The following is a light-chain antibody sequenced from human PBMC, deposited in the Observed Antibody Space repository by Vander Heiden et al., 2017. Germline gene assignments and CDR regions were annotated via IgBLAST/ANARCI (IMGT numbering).Light chain of an antibody. CDR3: QQDYNIPWT. J-gene: IGKJ1*01. V-gene: IGKV3D-7*01. Sequence: SPGESATLSCRASQSITSSYLSWYQQKPGQAPTLLIYGASTRATGIPARFSGSGSGADFTLTISSLQPEDFAVYYCQQDYNIPWTFGPGTQVEIK. CDR1: QSITSSY. CDR2: GAS.